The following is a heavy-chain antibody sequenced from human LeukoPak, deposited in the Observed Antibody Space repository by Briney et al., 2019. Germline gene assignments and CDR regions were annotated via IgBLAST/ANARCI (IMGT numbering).Heavy chain of an antibody. CDR2: ISGSGGST. V-gene: IGHV3-23*01. CDR3: ARDGEPRYWGSGYYYGMDV. CDR1: GFNFGTYA. J-gene: IGHJ6*02. Sequence: GGSLRLSCAASGFNFGTYAMNWVRQAPGKGLKWVSCISGSGGSTYYADSVKGRFTISRDNSKNTVSLQMNSLRGDDTAVYYCARDGEPRYWGSGYYYGMDVWGQGATVTVSS. D-gene: IGHD7-27*01.